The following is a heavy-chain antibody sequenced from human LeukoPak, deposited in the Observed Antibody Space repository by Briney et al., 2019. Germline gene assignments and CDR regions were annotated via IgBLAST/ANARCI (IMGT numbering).Heavy chain of an antibody. Sequence: SETLSLTCTVSGDSISGYYWHWIRQPPGKGLEWIAYIFYSGSANYNPSLKSRVTISVDTAKNQFSLKLSSVTAADTAVYYCARDRSVSARLFDYWGQGTLVTVSP. J-gene: IGHJ4*02. CDR3: ARDRSVSARLFDY. V-gene: IGHV4-59*01. CDR1: GDSISGYY. CDR2: IFYSGSA. D-gene: IGHD6-6*01.